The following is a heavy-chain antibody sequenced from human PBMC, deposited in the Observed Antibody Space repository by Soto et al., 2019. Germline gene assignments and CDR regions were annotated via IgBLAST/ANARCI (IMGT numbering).Heavy chain of an antibody. D-gene: IGHD2-2*01. CDR1: GYTFTSYG. CDR3: ARGWPYRDCSSTSCPVLGMDV. Sequence: ASVKVSCKASGYTFTSYGISWVRQAPGQGLEWMGWISAYNGNTNYAQKLQGSVTMTTDTSTSTAYMELRSLRSDDTAVYYCARGWPYRDCSSTSCPVLGMDVWGQGTTVTVYS. V-gene: IGHV1-18*04. J-gene: IGHJ6*02. CDR2: ISAYNGNT.